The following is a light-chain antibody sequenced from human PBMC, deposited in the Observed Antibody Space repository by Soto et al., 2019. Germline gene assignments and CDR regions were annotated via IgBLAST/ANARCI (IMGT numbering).Light chain of an antibody. CDR1: SSDVGSYNL. CDR3: FSYAGSSTFWV. J-gene: IGLJ3*02. V-gene: IGLV2-23*02. CDR2: DVS. Sequence: QSALTQPASVSGSPGQSITISCTGTSSDVGSYNLVSWYQQHPGKAPKLMIYDVSKRPSGVSNRFSGSKSGNTASLTISGLQAEDEADYYCFSYAGSSTFWVFGGGTKLTVL.